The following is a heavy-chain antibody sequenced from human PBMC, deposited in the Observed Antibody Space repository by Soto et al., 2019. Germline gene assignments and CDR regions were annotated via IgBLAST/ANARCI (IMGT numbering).Heavy chain of an antibody. CDR2: VYYSGTT. Sequence: PSETLSLTCTVSGASINNNDYYWSWIRQTPGKGLEWIGYVYYSGTTDYIPSLKSRLSMSIDKSQNQFTLKLNSVTAAETATYYCARMSYFYDKWYFDLWGRGTLVT. J-gene: IGHJ2*01. CDR3: ARMSYFYDKWYFDL. D-gene: IGHD3-22*01. V-gene: IGHV4-30-4*01. CDR1: GASINNNDYY.